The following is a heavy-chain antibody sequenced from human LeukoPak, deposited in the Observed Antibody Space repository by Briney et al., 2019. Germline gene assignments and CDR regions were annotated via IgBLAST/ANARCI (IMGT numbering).Heavy chain of an antibody. D-gene: IGHD5-24*01. CDR2: NHSGST. CDR3: ATSRGRDGYNGAMDY. J-gene: IGHJ4*02. V-gene: IGHV4-34*01. Sequence: NHSGSTNYNPSLKSRVTISVDTSKDQFSLKLSSVTAADTAVYYCATSRGRDGYNGAMDYWGQGTLVTVSS.